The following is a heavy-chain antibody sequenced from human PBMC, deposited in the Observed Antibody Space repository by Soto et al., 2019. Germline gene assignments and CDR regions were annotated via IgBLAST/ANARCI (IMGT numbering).Heavy chain of an antibody. Sequence: VQLVESGGRVVQPGGSLRLSCAASGLTFSTYWMTWVRQAPGKGLEWVANIKNDGSEKYYVDSVKGRFTISRDNAKSSLYLQLDSLRAEDTAVYYGARDDKWQVKWGQGTLVIVSA. V-gene: IGHV3-7*03. J-gene: IGHJ4*02. CDR1: GLTFSTYW. CDR3: ARDDKWQVK. CDR2: IKNDGSEK. D-gene: IGHD6-19*01.